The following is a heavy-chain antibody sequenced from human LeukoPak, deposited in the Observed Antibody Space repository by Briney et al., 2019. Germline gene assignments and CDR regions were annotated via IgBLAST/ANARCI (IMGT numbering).Heavy chain of an antibody. CDR3: ARDQRVVTVLDC. V-gene: IGHV4-38-2*02. Sequence: SETLSLTCAVSGDSISSGYYWGWIRQPPGKGLEWIGSIHHSGSTYYNPSLKSRVIISVDTSKNQFSLKLSSVTAADTAVYYCARDQRVVTVLDCWGQGTLVTVSS. CDR2: IHHSGST. J-gene: IGHJ4*02. CDR1: GDSISSGYY. D-gene: IGHD3-3*01.